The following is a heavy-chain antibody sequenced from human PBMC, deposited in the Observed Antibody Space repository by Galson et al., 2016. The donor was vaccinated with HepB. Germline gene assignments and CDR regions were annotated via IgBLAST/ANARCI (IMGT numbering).Heavy chain of an antibody. CDR2: SRNRVQSYIT. CDR3: ILGHSSDDSGKRDY. CDR1: GFTFSDHY. V-gene: IGHV3-72*01. J-gene: IGHJ4*02. Sequence: SLRLSCAASGFTFSDHYIDWVRQAPGKGLGWLGRSRNRVQSYITDYAASVKGRFSISRDGSQNSLHLQMNSLKTDDTAVYYCILGHSSDDSGKRDYWGQGTLVTVSS. D-gene: IGHD3-10*01.